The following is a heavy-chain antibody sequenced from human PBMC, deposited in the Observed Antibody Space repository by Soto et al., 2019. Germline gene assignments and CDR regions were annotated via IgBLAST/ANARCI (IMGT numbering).Heavy chain of an antibody. J-gene: IGHJ6*02. Sequence: GGSLRLSCTASGFSFSSYGMHWARQAPGKGPEWVGVIWHDGSNKYYADSLKGRFTISRDNAKNTLYMQMNNLRADDTAVYYCARDLSGGNFYYHGLDVWGQGTTVTVSS. CDR2: IWHDGSNK. D-gene: IGHD1-26*01. CDR1: GFSFSSYG. CDR3: ARDLSGGNFYYHGLDV. V-gene: IGHV3-33*01.